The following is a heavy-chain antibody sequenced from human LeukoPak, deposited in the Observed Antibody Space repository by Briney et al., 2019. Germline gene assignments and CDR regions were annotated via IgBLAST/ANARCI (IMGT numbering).Heavy chain of an antibody. V-gene: IGHV3-23*01. D-gene: IGHD4-17*01. Sequence: GGSLRLSCAASGFTFSSYAMSWVRQAPGKGLEWVSAISGSGGSTYYADSVKGRFTISRDNSKNTLYLQMNSLRAEDTAVYYCAKGVYGDYGASYHFDYWGQGTLVTVSS. CDR2: ISGSGGST. CDR3: AKGVYGDYGASYHFDY. J-gene: IGHJ4*02. CDR1: GFTFSSYA.